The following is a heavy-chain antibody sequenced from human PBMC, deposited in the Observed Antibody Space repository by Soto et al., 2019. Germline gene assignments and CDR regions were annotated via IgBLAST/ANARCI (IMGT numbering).Heavy chain of an antibody. Sequence: ASVKVSCKASGYTFTSYGISWVRQAPGQGLEWMGWISAYNGNTNYAQKLQGRGTMTTDTSTSTAYMELRSLRSDDTAVYYCARGPLTIFGPLYYFDYWGQGTLVTVSS. V-gene: IGHV1-18*04. D-gene: IGHD3-3*01. J-gene: IGHJ4*02. CDR1: GYTFTSYG. CDR3: ARGPLTIFGPLYYFDY. CDR2: ISAYNGNT.